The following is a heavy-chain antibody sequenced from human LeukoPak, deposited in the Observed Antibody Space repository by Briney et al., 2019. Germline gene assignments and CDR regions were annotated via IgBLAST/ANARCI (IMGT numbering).Heavy chain of an antibody. CDR2: IYYSGST. D-gene: IGHD6-13*01. Sequence: SETLSLTCTVSGGSISSYYWSWIRQPPGKGLEWIGYIYYSGSTNYNPSLKSRVTISVDTSKNQFSLKLSSVTAADTAVYYCARDVVRVAAAGNDYWGQGTLVTVSS. V-gene: IGHV4-59*01. J-gene: IGHJ4*02. CDR3: ARDVVRVAAAGNDY. CDR1: GGSISSYY.